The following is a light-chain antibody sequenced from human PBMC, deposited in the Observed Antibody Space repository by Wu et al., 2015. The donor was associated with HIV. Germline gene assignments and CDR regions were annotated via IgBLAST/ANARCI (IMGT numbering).Light chain of an antibody. Sequence: VSSRGTEPPLLQGQSACGQQLCLVPAEPGQAPRLLIFGTSTRATGIPDRFSGSGSGTQFTLTISRLQSEDFAIYYCQQYNNWPPTFGQGTKVEIK. J-gene: IGKJ1*01. CDR2: GTS. CDR3: QQYNNWPPT. CDR1: ACGQQ. V-gene: IGKV3-15*01.